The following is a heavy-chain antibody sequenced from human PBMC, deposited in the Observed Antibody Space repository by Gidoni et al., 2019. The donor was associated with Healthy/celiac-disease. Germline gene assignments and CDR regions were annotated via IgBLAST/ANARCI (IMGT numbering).Heavy chain of an antibody. Sequence: QVQLVESGGGVVQPGRSLHLSCAASGFTFSIYGMHWVRQSPGKGLEWVAVISYDGSNKYYADSVKGRFTISRDNSKNTLYLQMNSLRAEDTAVYYCARDTDKAAAEYWGQGTLVTVSS. CDR1: GFTFSIYG. CDR3: ARDTDKAAAEY. D-gene: IGHD6-13*01. J-gene: IGHJ4*02. CDR2: ISYDGSNK. V-gene: IGHV3-30*03.